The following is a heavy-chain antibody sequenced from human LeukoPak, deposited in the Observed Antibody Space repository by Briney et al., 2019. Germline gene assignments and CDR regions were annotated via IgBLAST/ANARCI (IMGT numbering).Heavy chain of an antibody. CDR2: VNLQGST. V-gene: IGHV4-4*02. Sequence: GTLSLTCGVSGGSISNTNWWTWFRQPPGKGLEWIGEVNLQGSTSYNPSLKSRVAISVDKSENHISLKLTSVTAADTAVYYCAREGGPYRPLDYSGQGTLVTVAS. CDR1: GGSISNTNW. J-gene: IGHJ4*02. CDR3: AREGGPYRPLDY.